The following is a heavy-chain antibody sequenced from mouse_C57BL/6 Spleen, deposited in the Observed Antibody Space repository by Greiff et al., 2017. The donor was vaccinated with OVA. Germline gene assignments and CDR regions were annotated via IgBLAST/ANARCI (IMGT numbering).Heavy chain of an antibody. J-gene: IGHJ3*01. CDR1: GYTFTSYD. D-gene: IGHD2-4*01. Sequence: QVHVKQSGPELVKPGASVKLSCKASGYTFTSYDINWVKQRPGQGLEWIGWIYPRDGSTKYNEKFKGKATLTVDTSSSTAYMELHSLTSEDSAVYFCARMDYDYDEGRTWFAYWGQGTLVTVSA. CDR2: IYPRDGST. V-gene: IGHV1-85*01. CDR3: ARMDYDYDEGRTWFAY.